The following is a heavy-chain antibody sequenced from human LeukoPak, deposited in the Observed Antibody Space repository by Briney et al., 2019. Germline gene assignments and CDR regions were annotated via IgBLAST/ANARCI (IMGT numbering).Heavy chain of an antibody. J-gene: IGHJ4*02. Sequence: PSETLSLTCTVSGGSISSGSYYWSWIRQPAGKGLEWIGYIYYSGSTNYNPSLKSRVTISVDTSKNQFSLKLSSVTAADTAVYYCARGRGYSSNGEAFDYWGQGTLVTVSS. CDR3: ARGRGYSSNGEAFDY. V-gene: IGHV4-61*10. CDR1: GGSISSGSYY. D-gene: IGHD5-18*01. CDR2: IYYSGST.